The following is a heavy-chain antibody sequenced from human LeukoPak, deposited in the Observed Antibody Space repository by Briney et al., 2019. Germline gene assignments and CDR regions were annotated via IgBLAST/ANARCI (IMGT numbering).Heavy chain of an antibody. D-gene: IGHD7-27*01. V-gene: IGHV4-34*01. Sequence: SETLSLTCAVYGGSFSGYYWSWIRQPPGKGLEWIGEINHSGSTNYNPSLKSRVIIIIDTPKNHFSLTLSSVTAADTAVYYCAREPRRLSGGHDYWGQGTLVTVSS. CDR2: INHSGST. CDR1: GGSFSGYY. CDR3: AREPRRLSGGHDY. J-gene: IGHJ4*02.